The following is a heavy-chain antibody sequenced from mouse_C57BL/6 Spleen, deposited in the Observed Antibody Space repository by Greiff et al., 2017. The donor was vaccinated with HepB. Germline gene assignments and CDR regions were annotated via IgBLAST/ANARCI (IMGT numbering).Heavy chain of an antibody. V-gene: IGHV1-15*01. D-gene: IGHD1-1*01. J-gene: IGHJ2*01. CDR1: GYTFTDYE. Sequence: QVQLKESGAELVRPGASVTLSCKASGYTFTDYEMHWVKQTPVHGLEWIGAIDPETGGTAYNQKFKGKAILTADKSSSTAYMELRSLTSEDSAVYYCTRLTTVVYSFDYWGQGTTLTVSS. CDR2: IDPETGGT. CDR3: TRLTTVVYSFDY.